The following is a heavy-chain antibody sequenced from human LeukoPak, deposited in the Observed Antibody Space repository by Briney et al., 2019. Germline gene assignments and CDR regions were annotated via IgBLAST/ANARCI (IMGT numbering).Heavy chain of an antibody. CDR2: IKADRSAK. Sequence: GGSLRLSCAASGFTLSNSWMTWVRQAPGKGLEWVANIKADRSAKQYVDSVKGRFTISKDNAQNSLYLQMNSLRAEDTAVYFCARDNGGYSYTWYDALDIWGQGTKVTVSS. D-gene: IGHD5-12*01. CDR1: GFTLSNSW. CDR3: ARDNGGYSYTWYDALDI. J-gene: IGHJ3*02. V-gene: IGHV3-7*01.